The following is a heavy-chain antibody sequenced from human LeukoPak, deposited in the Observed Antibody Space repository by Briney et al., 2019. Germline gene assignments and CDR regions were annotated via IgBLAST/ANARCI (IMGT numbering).Heavy chain of an antibody. CDR1: GGSFSGYY. D-gene: IGHD2-2*01. Sequence: KPSETLSLTCAVYGGSFSGYYWSWIRQPPGKGLEWIGEINHSGSINYNPSLKSRVTISVDTSKNQFSLKLSSVTAADTAVYYCASRIVVPAAIASDYWGQGTLVTVSS. V-gene: IGHV4-34*01. CDR2: INHSGSI. CDR3: ASRIVVPAAIASDY. J-gene: IGHJ4*02.